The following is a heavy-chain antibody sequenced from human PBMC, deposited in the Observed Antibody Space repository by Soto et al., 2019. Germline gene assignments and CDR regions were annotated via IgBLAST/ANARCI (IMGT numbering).Heavy chain of an antibody. D-gene: IGHD1-26*01. CDR1: EFTFSSYA. CDR3: AKVKEGATDY. Sequence: VQLLESGGGLVQPGGSLRLSCAASEFTFSSYAMSWVRQAPGKGLEWVSIISGSGERTYYADSVKGRFTISRDNSKNTLYLQMNSLRAEDTAVYYCAKVKEGATDYWGQGTLVTVSS. CDR2: ISGSGERT. V-gene: IGHV3-23*01. J-gene: IGHJ4*02.